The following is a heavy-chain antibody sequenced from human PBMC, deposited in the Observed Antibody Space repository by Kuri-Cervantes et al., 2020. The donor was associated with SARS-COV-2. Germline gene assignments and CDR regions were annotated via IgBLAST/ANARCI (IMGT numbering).Heavy chain of an antibody. CDR1: GFAFSGYG. Sequence: GESLKISCVASGFAFSGYGLHWVRQAPGKGLEWVAAISHDGIKEFYAASVKGRFIISRDNSKNTLYVELNSLRADDTAVYYCATPGWGGTGAFWGQGTLVTVSS. CDR3: ATPGWGGTGAF. CDR2: ISHDGIKE. J-gene: IGHJ4*02. V-gene: IGHV3-30-3*02. D-gene: IGHD1-26*01.